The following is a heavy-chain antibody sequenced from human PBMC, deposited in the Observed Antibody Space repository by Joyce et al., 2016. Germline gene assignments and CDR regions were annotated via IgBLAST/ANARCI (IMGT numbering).Heavy chain of an antibody. CDR3: ATTVEF. Sequence: EVQLVESGGGSVQPGGSLRLSCAASGFSFTSYWMNWLRQAPGKGLEYVAGIKKDGSDKYYLDSVKGRFTISRDNAKNSLSLQMDSLRAEDTAVYYCATTVEFWGQGTLVIVSS. D-gene: IGHD7-27*01. V-gene: IGHV3-7*03. CDR2: IKKDGSDK. J-gene: IGHJ4*02. CDR1: GFSFTSYW.